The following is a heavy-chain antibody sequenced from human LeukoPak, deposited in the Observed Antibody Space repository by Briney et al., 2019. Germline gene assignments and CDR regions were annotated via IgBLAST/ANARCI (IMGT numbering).Heavy chain of an antibody. V-gene: IGHV4-39*07. Sequence: GSLRLSCAASGFTFSSYAMHWVRQAPGKGLEWIGSIYYSGSTYYNPSLKSRVTISVDTSKNQFSLKLSSVTAADTAVYYCAREPRGSGLNWFDPWGQGTLVTVSS. D-gene: IGHD6-19*01. CDR1: GFTFSSYA. CDR3: AREPRGSGLNWFDP. CDR2: IYYSGST. J-gene: IGHJ5*02.